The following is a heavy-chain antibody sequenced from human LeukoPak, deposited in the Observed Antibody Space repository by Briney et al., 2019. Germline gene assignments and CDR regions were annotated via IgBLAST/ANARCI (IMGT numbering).Heavy chain of an antibody. CDR3: AREKVWGYSYRDGPYYGMDV. J-gene: IGHJ6*04. D-gene: IGHD5-18*01. Sequence: GASVKVSCKASGYTFTSYGISWVRQALGQGLEWMGWISAYNGNTNYAQKLQGRVTMTTDTSTSTAYMELRSLRSDDTAVCYCAREKVWGYSYRDGPYYGMDVWGKGTTVTVSS. V-gene: IGHV1-18*04. CDR2: ISAYNGNT. CDR1: GYTFTSYG.